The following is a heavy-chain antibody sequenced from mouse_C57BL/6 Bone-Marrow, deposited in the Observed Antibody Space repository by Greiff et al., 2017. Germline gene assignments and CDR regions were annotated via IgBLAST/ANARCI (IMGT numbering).Heavy chain of an antibody. CDR2: IDPSDSYT. D-gene: IGHD4-1*01. Sequence: QVQLQQSGAELVKPGASVKLSCKASGYTFTSYWMQWVKQRPGQGLEWIGEIDPSDSYTNYNQKFKGKATLTVDTSSSPAYMQLSSLTSEDSAVYYCARESNWDVYWYFDVWGTGTTVTVSS. V-gene: IGHV1-50*01. J-gene: IGHJ1*03. CDR3: ARESNWDVYWYFDV. CDR1: GYTFTSYW.